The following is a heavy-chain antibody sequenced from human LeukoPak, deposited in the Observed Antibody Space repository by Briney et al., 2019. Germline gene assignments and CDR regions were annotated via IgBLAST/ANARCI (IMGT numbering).Heavy chain of an antibody. CDR3: ARDGFGYYDIFTGYYDKQNWFDP. V-gene: IGHV4-59*12. J-gene: IGHJ5*02. CDR2: LHYSGST. Sequence: SETLSLTCTVSGGSISGYYWSWIRQPPGKGLEWIGYLHYSGSTNYNPSLKSRVTISVDTSKNQFSLKLSSVTAADTAVYYCARDGFGYYDIFTGYYDKQNWFDPWGQGTLVTVSS. D-gene: IGHD3-9*01. CDR1: GGSISGYY.